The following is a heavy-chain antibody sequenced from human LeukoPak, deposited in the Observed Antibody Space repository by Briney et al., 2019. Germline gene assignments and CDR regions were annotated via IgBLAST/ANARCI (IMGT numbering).Heavy chain of an antibody. V-gene: IGHV3-23*01. CDR1: GFTFSSYA. CDR2: ISGSGAST. J-gene: IGHJ4*02. D-gene: IGHD6-13*01. Sequence: PGRSLRLSCAASGFTFSSYAMSWVRQAPGKGLEWVSAISGSGASTYYADSVKGRFTISRDKSKSTIYLQMNSLRDEDTAVYYCAKSRQYSSTASDFWGQGTLVTVSS. CDR3: AKSRQYSSTASDF.